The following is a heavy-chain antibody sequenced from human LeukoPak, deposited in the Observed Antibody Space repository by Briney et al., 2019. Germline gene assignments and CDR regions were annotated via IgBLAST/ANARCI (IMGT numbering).Heavy chain of an antibody. V-gene: IGHV4-39*01. CDR3: AKGNRGYSYGPQANAFDI. Sequence: PSETLSLTCTVSGGSISSSSYYWGWIRQPPGKGLEWIGSIYYSGSTYYNPSLKSRVTISVDTSKNQFSLKLSSVTAADTAVYYCAKGNRGYSYGPQANAFDIWGQGTMVTVSS. CDR1: GGSISSSSYY. CDR2: IYYSGST. D-gene: IGHD5-18*01. J-gene: IGHJ3*02.